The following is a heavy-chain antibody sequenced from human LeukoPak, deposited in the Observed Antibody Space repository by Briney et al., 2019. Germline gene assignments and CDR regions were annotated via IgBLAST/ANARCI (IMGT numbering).Heavy chain of an antibody. Sequence: ASVKVSCKASGGTFSSYAISWVRQAPGQGLEWMGGVIPTFGTANYAQKFQGRVTITADESTSTAYMELSSLRSEDTAVYYCARDFSSWYERPHTGFDYWGQGTLVTVSS. CDR1: GGTFSSYA. V-gene: IGHV1-69*13. D-gene: IGHD6-13*01. CDR3: ARDFSSWYERPHTGFDY. CDR2: VIPTFGTA. J-gene: IGHJ4*02.